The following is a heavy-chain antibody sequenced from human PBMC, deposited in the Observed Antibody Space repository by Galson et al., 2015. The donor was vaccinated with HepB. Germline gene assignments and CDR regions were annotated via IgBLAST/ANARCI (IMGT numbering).Heavy chain of an antibody. CDR3: ARVVVGATFYYYGMDV. Sequence: SCTASGYTFSGYYMHWVRQAPGQGLEWMGWINPNSGGTNYAQKFHGRVTTTRDTSISAASMGLSRLRSDDTALYYWARVVVGATFYYYGMDVWGQGTTVTVSS. CDR2: INPNSGGT. V-gene: IGHV1-2*02. CDR1: GYTFSGYY. D-gene: IGHD1-26*01. J-gene: IGHJ6*02.